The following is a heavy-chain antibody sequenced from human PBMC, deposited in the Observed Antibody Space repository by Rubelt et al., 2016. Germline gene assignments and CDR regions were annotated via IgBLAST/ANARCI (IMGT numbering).Heavy chain of an antibody. CDR2: IFHSGTT. Sequence: QVQLQESGPGLVKPSETLSLTCTVSGYSISSGYYWGWIRQPPGKGLEWIGSIFHSGTTYYNPSLKSRVTISVDTSKNQFSLRLNSVTAADTAVYYWARVGQLFFPHFDYWGQGTLVTVSS. CDR1: GYSISSGYY. CDR3: ARVGQLFFPHFDY. D-gene: IGHD2-21*01. V-gene: IGHV4-38-2*02. J-gene: IGHJ4*02.